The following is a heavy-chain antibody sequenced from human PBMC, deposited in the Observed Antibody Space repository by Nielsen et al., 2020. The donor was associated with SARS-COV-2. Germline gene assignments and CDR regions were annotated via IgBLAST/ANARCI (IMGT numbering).Heavy chain of an antibody. V-gene: IGHV3-21*01. J-gene: IGHJ4*02. D-gene: IGHD3-22*01. Sequence: WIRQPPGKGLEWVSSISSSSSYIYYADSVKGRFTISRDNAKNPLYLQMNSLRAEDTAVYYCARKGYYYDSSGYYDGYFDYWGQGTLVTVSS. CDR3: ARKGYYYDSSGYYDGYFDY. CDR2: ISSSSSYI.